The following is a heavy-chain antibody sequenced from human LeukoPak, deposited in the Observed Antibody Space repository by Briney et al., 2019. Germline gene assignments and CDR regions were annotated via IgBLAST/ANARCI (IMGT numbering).Heavy chain of an antibody. CDR2: ISSSGSSM. V-gene: IGHV3-11*01. Sequence: GGSLRLSCAASGFTFSDYYMSWIRQAPGKGLEWVSYISSSGSSMYYADSVKGRFTISRDNAKNSLYLQMNSLRAEDTAVYHCARAKGSYSFDYWGQGTLVTVSS. D-gene: IGHD3-10*01. CDR3: ARAKGSYSFDY. J-gene: IGHJ4*02. CDR1: GFTFSDYY.